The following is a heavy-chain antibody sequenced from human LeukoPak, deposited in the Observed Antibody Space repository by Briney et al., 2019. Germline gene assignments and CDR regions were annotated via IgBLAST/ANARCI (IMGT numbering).Heavy chain of an antibody. CDR3: ATGYCSGGSCCDWGY. J-gene: IGHJ4*02. Sequence: PGGSLRLSCAASGFTFSSYSMNWVRQAPGKGLEWVSSISSSSSSYIYYADSVKGRFTISRDNAKNSLYLQMNSLRAEDTAVYYCATGYCSGGSCCDWGYWGQGTLVTVSS. D-gene: IGHD2-15*01. CDR2: ISSSSSSYI. CDR1: GFTFSSYS. V-gene: IGHV3-21*01.